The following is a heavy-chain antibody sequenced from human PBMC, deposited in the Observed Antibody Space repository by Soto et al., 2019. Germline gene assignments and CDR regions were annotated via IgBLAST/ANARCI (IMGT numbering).Heavy chain of an antibody. D-gene: IGHD6-19*01. CDR2: IYYSGSA. CDR3: ARVFSSGWYQVGDY. V-gene: IGHV4-30-4*01. Sequence: SETLSLTCTVSGGSISSGDYYWSWIRQPPGKGLEWIGYIYYSGSAYYNPSLKSRVTISVDTSKNQFSLKLSSVTAADTAVYYCARVFSSGWYQVGDYWGQGTLVTVS. J-gene: IGHJ4*02. CDR1: GGSISSGDYY.